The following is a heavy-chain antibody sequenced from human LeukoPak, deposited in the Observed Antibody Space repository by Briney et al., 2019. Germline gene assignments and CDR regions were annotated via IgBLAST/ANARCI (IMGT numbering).Heavy chain of an antibody. CDR1: GFTVSSNY. V-gene: IGHV3-53*01. J-gene: IGHJ3*01. Sequence: GGSLRLSCAASGFTVSSNYMSWVRQAPGKGLEWVSLIASSGRNTYYTDSVRGRFTISRDNSKKTLSLQMNSLRVEDTAIYYCAKDIQLSAWGLGTMVTVSS. D-gene: IGHD5-24*01. CDR3: AKDIQLSA. CDR2: IASSGRNT.